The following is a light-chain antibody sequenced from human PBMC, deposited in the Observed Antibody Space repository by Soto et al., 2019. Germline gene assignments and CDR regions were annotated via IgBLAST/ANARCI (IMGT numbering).Light chain of an antibody. CDR3: ASWDDSLDVYV. CDR1: SSNVGINV. V-gene: IGLV1-44*01. CDR2: SDN. Sequence: QSVLTQPPSASGTPGQRVTVSCSGSSSNVGINVVNWYQQLPGTAPKLLIYSDNQRPSGVPDRFSGSKSGTSASLAISGLQSEDEAEYYCASWDDSLDVYVFGSGTKVTVL. J-gene: IGLJ1*01.